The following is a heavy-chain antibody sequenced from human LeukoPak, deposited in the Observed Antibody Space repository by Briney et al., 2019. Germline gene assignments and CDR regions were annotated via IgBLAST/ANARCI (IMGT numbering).Heavy chain of an antibody. V-gene: IGHV1-18*01. CDR2: ISAYNGNT. D-gene: IGHD3-10*01. CDR1: GYTFTSYG. J-gene: IGHJ6*03. CDR3: ARVVVVRGVIPPARYMDV. Sequence: ASVKVSCKASGYTFTSYGISWVRQAPGQGLEWMGWISAYNGNTNYAQKLQGRVTMTTDTSTSTAYMELRSLRSDDTAVYYCARVVVVRGVIPPARYMDVWGKGTTVTISS.